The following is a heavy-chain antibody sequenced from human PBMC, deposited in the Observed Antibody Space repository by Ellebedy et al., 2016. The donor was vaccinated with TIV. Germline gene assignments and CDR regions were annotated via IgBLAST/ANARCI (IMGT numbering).Heavy chain of an antibody. D-gene: IGHD3-3*01. CDR2: MSGSGGST. CDR3: VRSLWSGYYGVETLDI. Sequence: GESLKISXAASGFTFSSYSMNWVRQTPGKGLEWVSAMSGSGGSTYNADSMKGRFTISRDNSKNTLYLQMNSLRAEDTAVYYCVRSLWSGYYGVETLDIWGQGTMVTVSS. J-gene: IGHJ3*02. V-gene: IGHV3-23*01. CDR1: GFTFSSYS.